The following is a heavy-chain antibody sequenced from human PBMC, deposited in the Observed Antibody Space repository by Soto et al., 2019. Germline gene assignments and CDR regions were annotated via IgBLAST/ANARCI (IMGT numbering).Heavy chain of an antibody. CDR2: IKQDGSEK. CDR1: GFTFSSYW. CDR3: ARIRGKGYDFWSGYYYYYGMDV. Sequence: GGSLRLSCAASGFTFSSYWMSWVRQAPGKGLEWVANIKQDGSEKYYVDSVKGRFTISRDNAKNSLYLQMNNLRAEDTAVYYCARIRGKGYDFWSGYYYYYGMDVWGQGTTVTVSS. J-gene: IGHJ6*02. D-gene: IGHD3-3*01. V-gene: IGHV3-7*03.